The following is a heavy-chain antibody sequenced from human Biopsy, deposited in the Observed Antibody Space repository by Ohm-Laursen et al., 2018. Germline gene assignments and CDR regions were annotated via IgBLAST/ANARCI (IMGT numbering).Heavy chain of an antibody. D-gene: IGHD3-10*01. CDR1: GYTLTELS. CDR2: FDREERKT. Sequence: ASVKVSCKVSGYTLTELSIHWVRQTGGKGLEWMGGFDREERKTVYAEKFQGRVTMTEDTSTDTVYMEVPSLRSDDTAVYYCATGPYYDTRFYYNVRPFDFWGQGTLVTVSS. J-gene: IGHJ4*02. CDR3: ATGPYYDTRFYYNVRPFDF. V-gene: IGHV1-24*01.